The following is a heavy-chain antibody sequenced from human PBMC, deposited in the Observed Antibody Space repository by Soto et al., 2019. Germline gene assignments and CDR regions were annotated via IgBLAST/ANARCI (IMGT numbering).Heavy chain of an antibody. V-gene: IGHV4-59*01. D-gene: IGHD2-2*01. Sequence: PSETLSLTCTVSGGSISSYYWSWIRQPPGKGLEWIGYIYYSGSTNYNPSLKSRVTISVDTSKNQFSLKLSSVTAADTAVYYCARDGDGVPAARSNYSYYYGMDVWGQGTTVTVSS. CDR2: IYYSGST. CDR1: GGSISSYY. J-gene: IGHJ6*02. CDR3: ARDGDGVPAARSNYSYYYGMDV.